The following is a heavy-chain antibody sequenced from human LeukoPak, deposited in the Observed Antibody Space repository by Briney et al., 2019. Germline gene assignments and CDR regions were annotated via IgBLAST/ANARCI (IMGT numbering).Heavy chain of an antibody. Sequence: GASVKVSCKASGYTFTSYGISWVRRAPGQGLEWMGWISAYNGNTNYAQKLQGRVTMTTDTSTSTAYMGLRSLRSDDTAVYYCARDLSYDSSGYYRNDAFDIWGQGTMVTVSS. J-gene: IGHJ3*02. CDR3: ARDLSYDSSGYYRNDAFDI. V-gene: IGHV1-18*01. D-gene: IGHD3-22*01. CDR1: GYTFTSYG. CDR2: ISAYNGNT.